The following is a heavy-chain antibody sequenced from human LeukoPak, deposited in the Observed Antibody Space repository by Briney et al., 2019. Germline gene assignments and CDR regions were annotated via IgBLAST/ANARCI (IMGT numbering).Heavy chain of an antibody. CDR2: IKQDGSEK. J-gene: IGHJ4*02. CDR3: ARDNPPDY. Sequence: GGSLRLSCVASGFTFSSSWMSWVRQAPGEGLEWVANIKQDGSEKSYVESVRGRFTISRDNAKNSLYLQLNSLRAEDTALYYCARDNPPDYWGQGTLVTVSS. CDR1: GFTFSSSW. V-gene: IGHV3-7*03.